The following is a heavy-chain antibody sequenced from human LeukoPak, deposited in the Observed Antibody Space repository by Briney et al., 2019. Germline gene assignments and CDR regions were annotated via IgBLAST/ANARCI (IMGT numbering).Heavy chain of an antibody. Sequence: PSETLSLTCTVSGGSISTTSYYWGWIRQPPGKGLEWIGSIFYTGAPYYSPSLKSRVTISVDTSRNQFSLRLTSVIAADTAVYYCARRPYSGNDYFDSWGQGTLVTVSS. CDR3: ARRPYSGNDYFDS. CDR1: GGSISTTSYY. V-gene: IGHV4-39*01. J-gene: IGHJ4*02. D-gene: IGHD5-12*01. CDR2: IFYTGAP.